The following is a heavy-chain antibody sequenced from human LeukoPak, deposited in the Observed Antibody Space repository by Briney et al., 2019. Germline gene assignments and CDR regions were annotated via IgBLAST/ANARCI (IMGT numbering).Heavy chain of an antibody. CDR2: ISYTGTYI. J-gene: IGHJ4*02. V-gene: IGHV3-21*01. CDR3: AREEDVGLSD. CDR1: AFSLKDYN. Sequence: GGSLRLSCAASAFSLKDYNMNWVHQAPGKGLEWVSSISYTGTYIYYADSVKGRFTVSRDNAQNSVYLQMNSLRAEDTAVYYCAREEDVGLSDWGQGTLVTVSS.